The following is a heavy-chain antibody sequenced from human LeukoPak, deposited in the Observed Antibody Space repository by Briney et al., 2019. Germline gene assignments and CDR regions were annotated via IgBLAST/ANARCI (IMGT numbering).Heavy chain of an antibody. J-gene: IGHJ5*02. CDR1: GFTFSSYA. CDR2: ISWNSGSI. D-gene: IGHD3-10*01. CDR3: AKGSGSGTGDWFDP. V-gene: IGHV3-9*01. Sequence: AGGSLRLSCAASGFTFSSYAMHWVRQAPGKGLEWVSGISWNSGSIGYADSVKGRFTISRDNAKNSLYLQMNSLRAEDTALYYCAKGSGSGTGDWFDPWGQGTLVTVSS.